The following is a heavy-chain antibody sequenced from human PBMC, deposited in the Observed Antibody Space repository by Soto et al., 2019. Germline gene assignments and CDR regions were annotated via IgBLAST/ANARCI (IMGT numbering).Heavy chain of an antibody. D-gene: IGHD1-26*01. CDR1: GFTFSSYA. CDR3: AKDRGSGSYFVPYGGAY. V-gene: IGHV3-23*01. Sequence: PGGSLRLSCAASGFTFSSYAMSWVRQAPGKGLEWVSAISGSGGSTYYADSVKGWFTISRDNSKNTLYLQMNSLRAEDTAVYYCAKDRGSGSYFVPYGGAYWGQGTLVTVSS. CDR2: ISGSGGST. J-gene: IGHJ4*02.